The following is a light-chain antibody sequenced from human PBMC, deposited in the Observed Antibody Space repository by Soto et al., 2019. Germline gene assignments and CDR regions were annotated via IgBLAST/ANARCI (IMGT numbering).Light chain of an antibody. J-gene: IGKJ4*01. Sequence: DIPMTQSPSSLSASIGDRVTITCRASQTISTYVTWYQQKPGKAPKALISDASTLQSGVPSRFSGSGSGTDFTLIISSLQPEDVATYYCQQSFSSRLSFGGGTQVEIK. CDR1: QTISTY. V-gene: IGKV1-39*01. CDR2: DAS. CDR3: QQSFSSRLS.